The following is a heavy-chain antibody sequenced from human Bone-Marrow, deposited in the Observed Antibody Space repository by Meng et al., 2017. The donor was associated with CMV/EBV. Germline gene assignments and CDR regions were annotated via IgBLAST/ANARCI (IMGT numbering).Heavy chain of an antibody. J-gene: IGHJ5*02. Sequence: VSRGSISRGDYYWSWIRQPPGKGLEWIGYIYYSGSTYYNPSLKSRVPISVDTSKTQFSLKLSSVTAADTAVYYCAREFTVTTGFDPWGQGTLVTVSS. CDR2: IYYSGST. CDR3: AREFTVTTGFDP. V-gene: IGHV4-30-4*01. CDR1: RGSISRGDYY. D-gene: IGHD4-17*01.